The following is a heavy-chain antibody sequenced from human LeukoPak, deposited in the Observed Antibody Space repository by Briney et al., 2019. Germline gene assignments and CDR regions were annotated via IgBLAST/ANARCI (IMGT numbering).Heavy chain of an antibody. CDR1: GGSISSYY. CDR2: IYYSGST. V-gene: IGHV4-59*08. D-gene: IGHD3-22*01. CDR3: ARHGTFFYDSSGYLPFDY. Sequence: SETLSLTCTVSGGSISSYYWSWIRQPPGKGLEWIGYIYYSGSTSHNPSLKSRLTISVEKSKNQSSLKLSSVTAADTAVYYCARHGTFFYDSSGYLPFDYWGQGTLVTVSS. J-gene: IGHJ4*02.